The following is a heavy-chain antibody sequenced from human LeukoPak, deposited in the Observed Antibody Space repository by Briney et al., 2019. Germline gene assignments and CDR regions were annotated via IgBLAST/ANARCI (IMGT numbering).Heavy chain of an antibody. D-gene: IGHD5-24*01. CDR1: GYTLTELS. J-gene: IGHJ4*02. CDR2: FDPEDGET. CDR3: AVTGALRDYNSFDY. Sequence: ASVKVPCKVSGYTLTELSMHWVRQAPGKGLEWMGGFDPEDGETIYAQKFQGRVTMTEDTSTDTAYMELSSLRSEDTAVYYCAVTGALRDYNSFDYWGQGTLVTVSS. V-gene: IGHV1-24*01.